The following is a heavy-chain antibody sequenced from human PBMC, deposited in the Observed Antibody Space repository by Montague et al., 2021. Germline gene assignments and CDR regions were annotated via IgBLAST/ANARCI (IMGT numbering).Heavy chain of an antibody. CDR3: ARDPRWEYDAFDI. D-gene: IGHD1-26*01. V-gene: IGHV3-30*04. CDR2: ISYDGSNK. CDR1: GFTFSSYA. Sequence: SLRLSCPASGFTFSSYAMHWVRQAPGKGLEWVAVISYDGSNKYYADSVKGRFTISRDNSKNTLYLQMNSLRAEDTALFYCARDPRWEYDAFDIWGQGTMVTVSS. J-gene: IGHJ3*02.